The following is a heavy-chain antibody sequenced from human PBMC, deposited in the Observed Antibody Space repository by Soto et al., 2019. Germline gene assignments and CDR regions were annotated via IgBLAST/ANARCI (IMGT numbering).Heavy chain of an antibody. J-gene: IGHJ6*02. CDR2: ISLNSGGP. Sequence: QVQLVQSGAEVKKPGASVKVSCKASGNTLSGSQMHWVRQAPGQGLEWMGWISLNSGGPTYAQKFQGRVTMTRDTSLNSINMELSRLKAYDTAVYYCARSRPQEWKQIIGGMDVWGRGTTVIVSS. CDR3: ARSRPQEWKQIIGGMDV. V-gene: IGHV1-2*02. CDR1: GNTLSGSQ. D-gene: IGHD3-10*01.